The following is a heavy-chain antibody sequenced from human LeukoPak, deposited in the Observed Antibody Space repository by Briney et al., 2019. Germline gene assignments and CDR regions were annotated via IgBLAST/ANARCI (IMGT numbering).Heavy chain of an antibody. Sequence: PSETLSLTCTVSGASISGSGYYWGWIRQPPGKGLEWIGNIYDSGSTYYNASLQSRVTISIDTSKNQFSLRLSSVTAADTAMYFWAKSGGYGLIDYWGQGTLGTVSS. D-gene: IGHD1-26*01. CDR2: IYDSGST. CDR1: GASISGSGYY. CDR3: AKSGGYGLIDY. V-gene: IGHV4-39*01. J-gene: IGHJ4*02.